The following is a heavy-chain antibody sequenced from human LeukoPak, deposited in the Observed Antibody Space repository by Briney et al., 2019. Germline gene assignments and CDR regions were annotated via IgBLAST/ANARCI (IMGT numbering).Heavy chain of an antibody. J-gene: IGHJ4*02. Sequence: GGSLRLSCAASGFTFSNYAMSWVRQPPGKGLKWVSAISGSASSTYHADSVKGRFTISRDSSNLYLQMNSLRVDDTAVYYCARDGAPNTYSFDYRGQGTLVTVSS. V-gene: IGHV3-23*01. D-gene: IGHD2-2*02. CDR1: GFTFSNYA. CDR3: ARDGAPNTYSFDY. CDR2: ISGSASST.